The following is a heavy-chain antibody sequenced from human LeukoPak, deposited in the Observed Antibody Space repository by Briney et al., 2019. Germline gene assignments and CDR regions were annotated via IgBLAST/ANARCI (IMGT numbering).Heavy chain of an antibody. Sequence: GGSLRLSCAASGFSFSSYSMRWVRQAPGKGLEWVAVISCDGSNKYYADSVKGRFTISRDNSKNTLYMRMNSLRAEDTAVYNCARDPGYSSGWYRYFDYWGQGTLVTVSS. D-gene: IGHD6-19*01. CDR2: ISCDGSNK. V-gene: IGHV3-30-3*01. J-gene: IGHJ4*02. CDR3: ARDPGYSSGWYRYFDY. CDR1: GFSFSSYS.